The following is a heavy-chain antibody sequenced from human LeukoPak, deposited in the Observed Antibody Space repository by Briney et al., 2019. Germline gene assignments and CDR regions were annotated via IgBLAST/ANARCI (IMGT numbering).Heavy chain of an antibody. Sequence: ASVTVSFKSSGYTLTSYGISWVRQPPGQGLEWMGRISAYNGNTNYAQKLQGRVTMTTDTSTSTAYMELRSLRSDDTAVYYCARPMVRGVSAYYYYGMDVWGQGTTVTVSS. D-gene: IGHD3-10*01. CDR3: ARPMVRGVSAYYYYGMDV. CDR2: ISAYNGNT. V-gene: IGHV1-18*01. CDR1: GYTLTSYG. J-gene: IGHJ6*02.